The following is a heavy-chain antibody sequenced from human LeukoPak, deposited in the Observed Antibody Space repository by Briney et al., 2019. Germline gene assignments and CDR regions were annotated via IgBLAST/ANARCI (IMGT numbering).Heavy chain of an antibody. CDR1: GGTFSSYA. CDR2: IIPLLGVT. CDR3: ARARTMITFGGVRHAFDI. Sequence: TVKVSCKASGGTFSSYAFNWVRQAPGQGLEWVGRIIPLLGVTNHAQKLQGRVTVTADPATNTAYMELSSLIPDDTAVYYCARARTMITFGGVRHAFDIWGQGTLVTVSS. V-gene: IGHV1-69*04. J-gene: IGHJ3*02. D-gene: IGHD3-16*01.